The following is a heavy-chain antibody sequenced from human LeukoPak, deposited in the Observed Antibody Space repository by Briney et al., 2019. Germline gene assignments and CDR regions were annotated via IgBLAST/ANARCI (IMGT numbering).Heavy chain of an antibody. V-gene: IGHV3-30*02. D-gene: IGHD3-3*01. CDR3: ARDQSPTYDFWSGYYYPYNWFDP. J-gene: IGHJ5*02. CDR2: IRYDGSNK. CDR1: GFTFSSYG. Sequence: GGSLRLSCAASGFTFSSYGMHWARQAPGKGLEWVAFIRYDGSNKYYADSVKGRFTISRDNAKNSLYLQMNSLRAEDTAVYYCARDQSPTYDFWSGYYYPYNWFDPWGQGTLVTVSS.